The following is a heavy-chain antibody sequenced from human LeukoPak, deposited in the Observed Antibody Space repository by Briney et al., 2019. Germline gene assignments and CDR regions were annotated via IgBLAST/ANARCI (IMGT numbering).Heavy chain of an antibody. V-gene: IGHV3-49*03. Sequence: GGSLRLSCTASGFTFGDYAMSWFRQAPGKGLEWVGFIRSKAYGGTTEYAASVKGRFTISRDDSKSIAYLQMNSLKTEDTAVYHCTRPRDYYYYGMDVWGQGTTVTVSS. CDR1: GFTFGDYA. J-gene: IGHJ6*02. CDR3: TRPRDYYYYGMDV. CDR2: IRSKAYGGTT.